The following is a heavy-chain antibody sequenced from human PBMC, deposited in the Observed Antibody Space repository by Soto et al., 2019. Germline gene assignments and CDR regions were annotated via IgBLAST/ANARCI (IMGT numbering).Heavy chain of an antibody. V-gene: IGHV4-4*02. D-gene: IGHD3-22*01. J-gene: IGHJ4*02. CDR3: ARKGDYYHSSGYYYHFDH. Sequence: PSETLSLTCAVSRGSISGSNCWTWVRQPPGKGLEWIGAIYHSGSTNYNPSLKSRFTISVDKSNNNFSLKLNYVTAPYTAIYYCARKGDYYHSSGYYYHFDHWPEGTLVTFS. CDR2: IYHSGST. CDR1: RGSISGSNC.